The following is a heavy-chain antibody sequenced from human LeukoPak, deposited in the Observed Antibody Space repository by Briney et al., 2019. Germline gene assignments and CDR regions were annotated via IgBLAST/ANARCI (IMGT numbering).Heavy chain of an antibody. D-gene: IGHD5-12*01. CDR1: RYLFTTFW. CDR3: STLMSVAYTENLDY. V-gene: IGHV5-51*01. J-gene: IGHJ4*02. Sequence: GESLKISCKASRYLFTTFWMGCVRQMPGKGLEWMGIIYPGDSDTRYSPSFRGPVAISADKSINTAYLQSDSLKASDTAMSYCSTLMSVAYTENLDYWGQGTLVTVSS. CDR2: IYPGDSDT.